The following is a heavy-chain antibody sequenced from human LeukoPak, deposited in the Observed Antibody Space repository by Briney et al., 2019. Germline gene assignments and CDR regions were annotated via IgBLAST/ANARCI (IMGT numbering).Heavy chain of an antibody. CDR2: IDGSGSTT. V-gene: IGHV3-48*03. D-gene: IGHD6-13*01. CDR3: ARVSQPQQPLDY. Sequence: PGGSLRLSCAASGFTFNTYEINWVRQAPGKGLECLSYIDGSGSTTYYVDSVQGRFTLVRDNAKNSVYLQMNSLRAEDTAVYYCARVSQPQQPLDYWGQGTMVTVSS. CDR1: GFTFNTYE. J-gene: IGHJ4*02.